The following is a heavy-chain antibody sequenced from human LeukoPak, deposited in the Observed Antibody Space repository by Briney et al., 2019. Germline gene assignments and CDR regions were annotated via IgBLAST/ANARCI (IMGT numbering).Heavy chain of an antibody. CDR3: ARYERDIVVVPAATKRWFDP. CDR1: GFTFSSYD. V-gene: IGHV3-30*04. Sequence: GGSLRLSCAASGFTFSSYDMHWVRQAPGKGLEWVAVISYDGSDKYYADSVKGRFTISRDNSKNTLYLQMNSLRAEDTAVYYCARYERDIVVVPAATKRWFDPWGQGTLVTVSS. CDR2: ISYDGSDK. D-gene: IGHD2-2*01. J-gene: IGHJ5*02.